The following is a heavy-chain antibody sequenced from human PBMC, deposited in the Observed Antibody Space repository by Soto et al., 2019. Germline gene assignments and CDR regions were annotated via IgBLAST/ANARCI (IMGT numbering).Heavy chain of an antibody. D-gene: IGHD3-3*01. V-gene: IGHV3-33*01. Sequence: GSLRLSCAVSVFTFSSYGMHWVRQAPGKGLEWVAVIWYDGSNKYYADSVKGRFTISRDNSKNTLYLQMNSLRAEDTAVYYCARDRGYYDFWSGYYTSYYYGMDVWGQGTTVTVSS. CDR3: ARDRGYYDFWSGYYTSYYYGMDV. CDR2: IWYDGSNK. J-gene: IGHJ6*02. CDR1: VFTFSSYG.